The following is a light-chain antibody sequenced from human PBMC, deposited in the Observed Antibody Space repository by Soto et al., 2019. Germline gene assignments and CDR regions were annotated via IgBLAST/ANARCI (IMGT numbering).Light chain of an antibody. J-gene: IGKJ1*01. CDR2: GAS. CDR3: QQSYSFPWT. CDR1: QSVSSN. Sequence: EIVVTKSAATLSVSPGERATLSCRASQSVSSNLAWYQQKPGQAPRLLIYGASTRVTGIPDRFSGGGSGTDFTLTITSLQPEDFATYYCQQSYSFPWTFGQGTKVDIK. V-gene: IGKV3-15*01.